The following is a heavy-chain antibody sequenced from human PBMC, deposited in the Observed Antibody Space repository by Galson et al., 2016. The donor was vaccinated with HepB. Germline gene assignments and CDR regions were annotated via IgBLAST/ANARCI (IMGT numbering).Heavy chain of an antibody. D-gene: IGHD2-2*01. CDR2: ISAYNGNT. Sequence: SVKVSCKASGYTFTTYGISWVRQAPGQGLEWMGWISAYNGNTNYARKLQGRVTTTTDTSTSTAYMELRSLRSDDTAVYYCARDPRKIRYQLLEMYYYYYAMDVWGQGTTVTVSS. CDR3: ARDPRKIRYQLLEMYYYYYAMDV. V-gene: IGHV1-18*01. CDR1: GYTFTTYG. J-gene: IGHJ6*02.